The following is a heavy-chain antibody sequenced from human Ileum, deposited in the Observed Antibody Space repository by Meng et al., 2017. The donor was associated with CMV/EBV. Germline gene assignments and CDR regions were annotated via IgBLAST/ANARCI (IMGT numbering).Heavy chain of an antibody. CDR3: ARRVREVRERSWENWLTP. V-gene: IGHV4-4*07. CDR2: ICGTGTI. Sequence: QVQLQGSGPGLVRPSETLSLICTVSGGSISTYCWNWIRQSAGKRLEWIGRICGTGTIQYNPSFKSRLTLSLDTSKSQFSLRLTSVTAADTAVYFCARRVREVRERSWENWLTPWGQGILVTVSS. D-gene: IGHD3-10*01. J-gene: IGHJ5*02. CDR1: GGSISTYC.